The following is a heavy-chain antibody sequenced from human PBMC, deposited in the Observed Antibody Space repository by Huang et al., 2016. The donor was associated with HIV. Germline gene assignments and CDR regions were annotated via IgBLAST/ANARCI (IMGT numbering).Heavy chain of an antibody. CDR1: GFKLRGFG. CDR3: AKESRWFSDFDH. CDR2: ISYDGRSQ. J-gene: IGHJ4*02. D-gene: IGHD2-15*01. Sequence: QVHLVESGGGVVQPGGSLRLSCAASGFKLRGFGRHWVRRAPGKGLEWVAVISYDGRSQVYTDSVKGRFTISRDNSDNTLSLQMKGLRPDDTAVYYCAKESRWFSDFDHWGQGVLVSVSS. V-gene: IGHV3-30*18.